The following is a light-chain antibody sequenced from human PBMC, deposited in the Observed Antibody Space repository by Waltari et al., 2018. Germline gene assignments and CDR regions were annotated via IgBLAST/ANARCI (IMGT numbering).Light chain of an antibody. CDR1: QSISNG. J-gene: IGKJ5*01. CDR2: AAS. V-gene: IGKV1-12*01. Sequence: DIQMTQSPSSVSASVGGRVTITCRASQSISNGLAWYQQKPGKAPKLLIHAASTLQSGVPSRFSGSGSGTDFTLTITNVQPEDFATYYCQQANSFPLTFGQGTRLEIK. CDR3: QQANSFPLT.